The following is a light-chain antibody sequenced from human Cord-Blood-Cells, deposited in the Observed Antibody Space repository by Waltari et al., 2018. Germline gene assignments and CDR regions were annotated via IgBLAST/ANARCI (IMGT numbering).Light chain of an antibody. Sequence: QSALTQPRSVSGSPGQSVTISCTGTSSAVGGYNYVSWYQQPPGKAPKLMLYDVSKRPSGVPDRFSGSKSGNTASLTISGLQAEDEADYYCCSYAGSYTYVFGTGTKVTVL. CDR2: DVS. CDR3: CSYAGSYTYV. CDR1: SSAVGGYNY. J-gene: IGLJ1*01. V-gene: IGLV2-11*01.